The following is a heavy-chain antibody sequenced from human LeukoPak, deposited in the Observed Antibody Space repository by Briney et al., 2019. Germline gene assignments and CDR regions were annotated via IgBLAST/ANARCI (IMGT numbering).Heavy chain of an antibody. CDR2: IYYSGST. Sequence: SETLSLTCTVSGGSLSSYYWSWIRQPPGKGLEWIGYIYYSGSTNYNPSLKSRVTISVDTSKNQFSLKLSSVTAADTAVYYCAGALTGVPFDYWGQGTLVTVSS. CDR1: GGSLSSYY. V-gene: IGHV4-59*01. J-gene: IGHJ4*02. D-gene: IGHD7-27*01. CDR3: AGALTGVPFDY.